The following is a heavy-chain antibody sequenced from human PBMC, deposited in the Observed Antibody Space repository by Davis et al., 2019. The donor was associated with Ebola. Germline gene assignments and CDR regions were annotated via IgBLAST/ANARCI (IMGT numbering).Heavy chain of an antibody. CDR1: GFILSNSA. D-gene: IGHD3-10*01. Sequence: PGGSLRLSCSASGFILSNSAMHRVRQAPGKGLEYVSGLNDHGDRTHYGHSVKGRFTISRDISKNTVYVQMSSLRPEDTALYYCVKDRSGSYAFDIWGRGTMVTVSS. CDR2: LNDHGDRT. J-gene: IGHJ3*02. CDR3: VKDRSGSYAFDI. V-gene: IGHV3-64D*08.